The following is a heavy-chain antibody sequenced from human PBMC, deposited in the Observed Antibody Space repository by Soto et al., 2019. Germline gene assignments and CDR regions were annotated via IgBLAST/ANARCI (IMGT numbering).Heavy chain of an antibody. D-gene: IGHD6-25*01. CDR1: GYTFTAYW. CDR2: IYPGDSDT. J-gene: IGHJ3*02. Sequence: PGESLKISCKGSGYTFTAYWIGWVRQMPGKGLEWIGIIYPGDSDTRYSPSFQGQVTISADKSISTAYLQWSSLKASDTAMFYCARGGYSGNSKDPFYIWGPGTMVTVSS. CDR3: ARGGYSGNSKDPFYI. V-gene: IGHV5-51*01.